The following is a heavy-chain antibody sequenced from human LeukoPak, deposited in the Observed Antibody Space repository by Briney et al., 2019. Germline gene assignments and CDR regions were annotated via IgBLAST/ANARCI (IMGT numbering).Heavy chain of an antibody. CDR2: TIPIFGTA. V-gene: IGHV1-69*01. Sequence: ASVKVSCKSSGGTFSSYAISWVRQAPGQGLEWMGGTIPIFGTANYAQKFQGRVTITADESTSTAYMELSSLRSEDTAVYYCASATYYYDSSGYPRTYYFDYWGQGTLVTVSS. D-gene: IGHD3-22*01. J-gene: IGHJ4*02. CDR3: ASATYYYDSSGYPRTYYFDY. CDR1: GGTFSSYA.